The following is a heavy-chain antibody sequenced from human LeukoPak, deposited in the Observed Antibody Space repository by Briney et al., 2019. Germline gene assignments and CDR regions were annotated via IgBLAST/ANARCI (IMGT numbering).Heavy chain of an antibody. J-gene: IGHJ3*01. CDR3: ARGLVGALLHALDF. D-gene: IGHD1-26*01. CDR2: TRSDSSNT. Sequence: GGSLRLSCAASGFIFGSYAINWVRQAPGKGLEWVSATRSDSSNTYYADSVKGRFTISRDNSKNTLFLQMNSLRAEDTALYYCARGLVGALLHALDFWGQGTLVTVSS. CDR1: GFIFGSYA. V-gene: IGHV3-23*01.